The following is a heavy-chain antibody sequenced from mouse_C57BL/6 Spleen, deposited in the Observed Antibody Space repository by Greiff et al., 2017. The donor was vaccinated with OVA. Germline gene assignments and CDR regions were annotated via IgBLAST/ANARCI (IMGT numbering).Heavy chain of an antibody. CDR3: ARGAGNYLDY. D-gene: IGHD3-3*01. CDR2: ISAGGSYT. CDR1: GFTFSSYA. J-gene: IGHJ2*01. Sequence: DVKLVESGGGLVKPGGSLKLSCAASGFTFSSYAMSWVRQTPEKRLEWVGTISAGGSYTYYPDNVKGRFTISRDNAKNNLYLQMSHLKSEDTAMYYCARGAGNYLDYWGQGTTLTVSS. V-gene: IGHV5-4*03.